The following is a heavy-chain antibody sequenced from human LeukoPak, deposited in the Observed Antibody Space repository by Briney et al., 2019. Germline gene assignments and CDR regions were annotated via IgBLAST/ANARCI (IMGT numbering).Heavy chain of an antibody. CDR1: GYSFTYW. D-gene: IGHD3-10*01. Sequence: GASLRISCPGSGYSFTYWITWVRQMPGKGLEWMGTIDPGYSNMKNYNPSLEGHVTISVDKSINTVYLQWSSLKASDSAMYYCATGSLGGYSHWGQGTLVTVSS. J-gene: IGHJ4*02. CDR3: ATGSLGGYSH. CDR2: IDPGYSNM. V-gene: IGHV5-10-1*01.